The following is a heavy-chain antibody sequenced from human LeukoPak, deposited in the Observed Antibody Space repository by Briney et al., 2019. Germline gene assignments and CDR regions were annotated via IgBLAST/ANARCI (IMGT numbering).Heavy chain of an antibody. J-gene: IGHJ4*02. Sequence: GGSLRLSCAASGFTFYNYAMYWVRQAPGEGVEYVSGISVNGGSTYYAKSVKGRFTISRDNSKNTLYLQMGSLRAEDMAVYYCAREDDTSLLDYWGQGILVTVSS. CDR2: ISVNGGST. CDR3: AREDDTSLLDY. CDR1: GFTFYNYA. V-gene: IGHV3-64*01. D-gene: IGHD3-22*01.